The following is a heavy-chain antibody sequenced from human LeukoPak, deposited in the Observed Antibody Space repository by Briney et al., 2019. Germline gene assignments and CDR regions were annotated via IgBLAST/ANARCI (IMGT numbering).Heavy chain of an antibody. D-gene: IGHD3-22*01. J-gene: IGHJ4*02. V-gene: IGHV3-48*03. CDR1: GFTFSSYE. CDR2: ISSSGSTI. Sequence: GGSLRLSCAASGFTFSSYEMNWVRQAPGKGLEWVSYISSSGSTIYHADSVKGRFTISRDNAKNSLYLQMNSLRAEDTAVYYCARGEDYYDSSGYSAIDYWGQGTLVTVSS. CDR3: ARGEDYYDSSGYSAIDY.